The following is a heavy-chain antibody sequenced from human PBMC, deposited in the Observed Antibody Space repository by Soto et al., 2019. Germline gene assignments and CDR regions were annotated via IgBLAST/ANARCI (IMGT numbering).Heavy chain of an antibody. D-gene: IGHD1-1*01. CDR1: GNSVSSDSFD. CDR3: ARGGTTWIFDY. V-gene: IGHV6-1*01. Sequence: SQTLSLTCAISGNSVSSDSFDWNWIRLSPSRGLEWLGRTYYRSKWYYDYAVSVKSRITIIPDTSRNQFSLQLNSVTPDDTAVYYCARGGTTWIFDYWGKGTLVTVSS. CDR2: TYYRSKWYY. J-gene: IGHJ4*02.